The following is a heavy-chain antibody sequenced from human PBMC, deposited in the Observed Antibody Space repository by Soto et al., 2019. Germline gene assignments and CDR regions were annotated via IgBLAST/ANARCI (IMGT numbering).Heavy chain of an antibody. Sequence: QITLKESSPPLVKPTQTLTLTCTFSGFSLSTTGVGVGWIRQPPGKALEWLALIYWDDDKRYSPSLKSRLTIVMDSSTNQVVLIMTNMDPVGTSIYFSAHYDTSWISFRYWGQGTLVTVSS. J-gene: IGHJ4*02. V-gene: IGHV2-5*02. CDR3: AHYDTSWISFRY. CDR2: IYWDDDK. CDR1: GFSLSTTGVG. D-gene: IGHD2-2*01.